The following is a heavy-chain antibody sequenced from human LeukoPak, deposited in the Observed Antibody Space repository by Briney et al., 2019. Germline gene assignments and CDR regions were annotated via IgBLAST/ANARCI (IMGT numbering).Heavy chain of an antibody. CDR1: GFTVSSNY. J-gene: IGHJ6*02. CDR3: ARELVYSSGWYYGMDV. D-gene: IGHD6-19*01. V-gene: IGHV3-66*01. CDR2: IYSGGST. Sequence: PGGSLRLSCAASGFTVSSNYMSWVRQAPGKGLEWVSVIYSGGSTYYADSVKGRFTISRDNSKNTLYLQMNSLRAEDTAVYYCARELVYSSGWYYGMDVWGQGTTVTVSS.